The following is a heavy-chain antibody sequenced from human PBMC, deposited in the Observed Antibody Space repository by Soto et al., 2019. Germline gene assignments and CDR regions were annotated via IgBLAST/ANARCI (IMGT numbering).Heavy chain of an antibody. J-gene: IGHJ6*02. CDR1: GYTFTSYG. CDR2: ISAYNGNT. D-gene: IGHD2-2*01. CDR3: ARARIYCSSTSCYYGSYYYYGMDV. V-gene: IGHV1-18*04. Sequence: ASVKVSCKASGYTFTSYGISWVRQAPGQGLEWMGWISAYNGNTNYAQKLQGRVTMTTDTSTSTAYMELRSLRSDDTAVYYCARARIYCSSTSCYYGSYYYYGMDVWGQGTTVTVSS.